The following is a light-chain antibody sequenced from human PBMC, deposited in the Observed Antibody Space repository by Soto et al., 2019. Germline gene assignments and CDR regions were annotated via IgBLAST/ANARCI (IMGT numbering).Light chain of an antibody. J-gene: IGKJ5*01. V-gene: IGKV3-11*01. CDR1: QSVSSY. CDR2: DAS. Sequence: LTQSPGALSLSPGERATLSCRASQSVSSYLAWYQQKPGQAPRPLIYDASNRATGIPARFSGSGSGTDFTLTISSLEPEDFAVYYCQQRSNWPPTFGQGRRLEI. CDR3: QQRSNWPPT.